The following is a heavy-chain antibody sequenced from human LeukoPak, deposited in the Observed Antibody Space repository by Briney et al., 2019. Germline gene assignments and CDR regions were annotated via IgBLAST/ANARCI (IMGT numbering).Heavy chain of an antibody. D-gene: IGHD2-2*01. Sequence: SETLSLTCAVSGGSISSNTWWSWVRQPPGKGLEWIGEIYHSGSTNYNPSLKSRVTISVDKSKSQFSLKLSSVTAADTAVYYCARIMGRGYCISTSCRGDWFDPWGQGTLVTVSS. J-gene: IGHJ5*02. V-gene: IGHV4-4*02. CDR1: GGSISSNTW. CDR2: IYHSGST. CDR3: ARIMGRGYCISTSCRGDWFDP.